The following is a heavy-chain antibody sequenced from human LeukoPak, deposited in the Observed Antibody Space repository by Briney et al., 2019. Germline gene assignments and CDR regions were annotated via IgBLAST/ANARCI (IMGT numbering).Heavy chain of an antibody. D-gene: IGHD4/OR15-4a*01. CDR3: ARGPLTTAGYGMDV. Sequence: ASVKVSCKASGYTFTSYDINWVRQATGQGLEWMGWMNPNSGNTGYAQKFQGRATMTRNTSISTAYTELSSLRSEDTAVYYCARGPLTTAGYGMDVWGKGTTVTVSS. CDR2: MNPNSGNT. V-gene: IGHV1-8*01. CDR1: GYTFTSYD. J-gene: IGHJ6*04.